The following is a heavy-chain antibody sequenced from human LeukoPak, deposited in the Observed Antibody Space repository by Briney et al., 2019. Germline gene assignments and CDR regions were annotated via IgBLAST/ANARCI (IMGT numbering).Heavy chain of an antibody. Sequence: GGSLRRSGAASGFTFSGYSMIWVSHGPGMGRKGVSSISSRSSYIHYADAAKGRFPISRDNPKNSLYLQMNSLSAEDTAVYYCARDQYYYHYMDVWGKGTTVTVSS. CDR1: GFTFSGYS. CDR2: ISSRSSYI. CDR3: ARDQYYYHYMDV. J-gene: IGHJ6*03. V-gene: IGHV3-21*01.